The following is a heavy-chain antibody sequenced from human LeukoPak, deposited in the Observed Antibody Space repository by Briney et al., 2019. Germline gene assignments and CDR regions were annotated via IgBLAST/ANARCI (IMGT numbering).Heavy chain of an antibody. CDR2: LSYDGSRK. V-gene: IGHV3-30*18. D-gene: IGHD5-24*01. CDR1: GFTFSSYA. J-gene: IGHJ4*02. Sequence: PGGSLRLSCAASGFTFSSYAMSWVRQAPGKGLEWVAFLSYDGSRKYYADSVKGRFTISRDNSKNTLYLQMNSLRAEDTAVYYCAKDHVSEEMATGYYFDYWGQGTLVTVSS. CDR3: AKDHVSEEMATGYYFDY.